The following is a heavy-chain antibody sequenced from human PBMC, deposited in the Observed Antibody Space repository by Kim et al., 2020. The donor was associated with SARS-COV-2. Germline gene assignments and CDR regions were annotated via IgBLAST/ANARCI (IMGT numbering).Heavy chain of an antibody. J-gene: IGHJ5*02. V-gene: IGHV3-30*18. CDR2: ISYDGSNK. D-gene: IGHD3-10*01. Sequence: GGSLRLSCAASGFTFSSYGMHWVRQAPGKGLEWVAVISYDGSNKYYADSVKGRFTISRDNSKNTLYLQMNSLRAEDTAVYYCAKDLLSLGHYYGSGSYPNWFDPWGQGTLVTVSS. CDR3: AKDLLSLGHYYGSGSYPNWFDP. CDR1: GFTFSSYG.